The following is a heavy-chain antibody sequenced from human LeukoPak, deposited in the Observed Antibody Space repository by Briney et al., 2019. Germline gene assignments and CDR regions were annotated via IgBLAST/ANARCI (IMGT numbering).Heavy chain of an antibody. CDR2: IYYSGST. J-gene: IGHJ4*02. D-gene: IGHD3-16*01. V-gene: IGHV4-59*01. CDR1: GGSISSYY. CDR3: ARITKLQYFDY. Sequence: SETLSPTCTVSGGSISSYYWSWIRQPPGKGLEWIGYIYYSGSTNYNPSLKSRVTISVDTSKNQFSLKLSSVTAADTAVYYCARITKLQYFDYWGQGTLVTVSS.